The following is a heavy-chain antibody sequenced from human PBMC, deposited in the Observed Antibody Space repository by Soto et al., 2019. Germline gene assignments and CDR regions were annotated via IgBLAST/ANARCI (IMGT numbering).Heavy chain of an antibody. J-gene: IGHJ3*02. Sequence: GGSLRLSCAASGFTFDDYAMHWVRQAPGKGLEWVSGISWNSGSIGYADSVKGRFTISRDNAKNSLYLQMNSLRAEDTALYYCAKDLSSSWGNDAFDIWGQGTMVTVSS. CDR3: AKDLSSSWGNDAFDI. CDR1: GFTFDDYA. CDR2: ISWNSGSI. V-gene: IGHV3-9*01. D-gene: IGHD6-13*01.